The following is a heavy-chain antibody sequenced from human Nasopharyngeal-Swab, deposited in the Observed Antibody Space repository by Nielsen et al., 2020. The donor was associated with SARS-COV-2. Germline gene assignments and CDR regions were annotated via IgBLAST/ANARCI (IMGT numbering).Heavy chain of an antibody. CDR3: AKIVVVPAARVFSYYYYMDV. CDR2: IYYSGST. Sequence: SETLSLTCAVSGGSISSGGYCWSWIRQHPGKGLEWIGYIYYSGSTNYNPSLKSRVTISVDTSKNQFSLKLSSVTAADTAVYYCAKIVVVPAARVFSYYYYMDVWGKGTTVTVSS. D-gene: IGHD2-2*01. CDR1: GGSISSGGYC. J-gene: IGHJ6*03. V-gene: IGHV4-61*08.